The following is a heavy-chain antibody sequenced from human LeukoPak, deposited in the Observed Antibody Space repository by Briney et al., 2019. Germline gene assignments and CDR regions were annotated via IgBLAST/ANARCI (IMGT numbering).Heavy chain of an antibody. D-gene: IGHD6-19*01. CDR2: ISAYNGNT. J-gene: IGHJ4*02. CDR1: GYTFTSDG. Sequence: ASVKVSCKASGYTFTSDGISWVRQAPGQGLEWMGWISAYNGNTNYAQKLQGRVTMTTDTSTSTAYMELRSLRSDDTAVYYCARVAVQAPFFDYWGQGTLVTVSS. CDR3: ARVAVQAPFFDY. V-gene: IGHV1-18*01.